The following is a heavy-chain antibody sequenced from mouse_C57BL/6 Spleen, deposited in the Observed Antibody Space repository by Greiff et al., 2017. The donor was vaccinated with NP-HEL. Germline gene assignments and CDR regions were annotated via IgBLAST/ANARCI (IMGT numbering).Heavy chain of an antibody. CDR3: ARRTYGSSYEAMDY. Sequence: QVQLQQPGAELVKPGASVKLSCKASGYTFTSYWMHWVKQRPGQGLEWIGMIHPNSGSTNYNEKFKSKATLTVDKSSSTACMQLSSLTSEDSAVYYCARRTYGSSYEAMDYWGQGTSVTVSS. J-gene: IGHJ4*01. D-gene: IGHD1-1*01. CDR2: IHPNSGST. V-gene: IGHV1-64*01. CDR1: GYTFTSYW.